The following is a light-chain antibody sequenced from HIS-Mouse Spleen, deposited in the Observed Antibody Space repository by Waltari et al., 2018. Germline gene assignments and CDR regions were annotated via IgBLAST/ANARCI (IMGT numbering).Light chain of an antibody. V-gene: IGKV1-12*01. CDR3: QQANSFPPRAA. CDR2: AAS. CDR1: QGISSL. Sequence: DIQMTQSPSSVSASVGDRVTITCRASQGISSLLAWYQQKPGKAPKLLIYAASSLQSGVPSRFSGSGSGTDFTLTISSLQPEDFATYYCQQANSFPPRAAFGPGTKVDIK. J-gene: IGKJ3*01.